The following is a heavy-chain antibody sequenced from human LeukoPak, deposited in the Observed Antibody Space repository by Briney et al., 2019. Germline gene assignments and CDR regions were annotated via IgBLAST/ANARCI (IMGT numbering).Heavy chain of an antibody. CDR2: INPNSGAT. Sequence: ASVKVSCKASGYTFTGYYMHGVRQAPGQGLEWMGWINPNSGATNYAQKFQGRVTMTRDTSITTAYMELSGLRSDDTAVYYCARCDYAYKAIDYWGQGTLVTVSS. CDR3: ARCDYAYKAIDY. J-gene: IGHJ4*02. CDR1: GYTFTGYY. V-gene: IGHV1-2*02. D-gene: IGHD4-17*01.